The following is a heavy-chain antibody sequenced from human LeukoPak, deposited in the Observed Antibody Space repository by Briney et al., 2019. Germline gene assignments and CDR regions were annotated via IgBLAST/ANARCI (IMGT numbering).Heavy chain of an antibody. V-gene: IGHV4-59*01. CDR3: ASVKYYYDSSGYPGWFDP. Sequence: PSETLSLTCTVSGRSISIYYWSWLRQPPGKGLEWIGYIYYSGSTNYNPSLKSRVTISVDASKNQFSLKLSSVTAADTAVYYCASVKYYYDSSGYPGWFDPWGQGTLVTVSS. CDR1: GRSISIYY. CDR2: IYYSGST. D-gene: IGHD3-22*01. J-gene: IGHJ5*02.